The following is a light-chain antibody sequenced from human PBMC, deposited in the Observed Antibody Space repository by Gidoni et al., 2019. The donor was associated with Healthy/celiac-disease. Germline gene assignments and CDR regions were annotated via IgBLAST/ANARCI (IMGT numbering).Light chain of an antibody. J-gene: IGLJ2*01. Sequence: QSALTQPASVSGSPGQSITISCTATSSAVGSYNLVSWYQQHPGKAPKLMIYEGSKRPSGVSNRFSGSKSGNTASLTISGLQAEDEADYYCCSYAGSRWVFGGGTKLTVL. CDR2: EGS. CDR3: CSYAGSRWV. CDR1: SSAVGSYNL. V-gene: IGLV2-23*01.